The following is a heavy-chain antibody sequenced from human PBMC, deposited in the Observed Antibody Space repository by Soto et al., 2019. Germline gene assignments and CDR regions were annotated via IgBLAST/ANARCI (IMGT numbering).Heavy chain of an antibody. J-gene: IGHJ6*02. CDR3: ARDPDSGSYYFYYYYYGMDV. V-gene: IGHV3-30-3*01. Sequence: PGGSLILSCAASGFTFSSYAMHWVRQAPGKGLEWVAVISYDGSNKYYADSVKGRFTISRDNSKNTLYLQMNSLRAEDTAVYYCARDPDSGSYYFYYYYYGMDVWGQGTTVTV. CDR2: ISYDGSNK. D-gene: IGHD1-26*01. CDR1: GFTFSSYA.